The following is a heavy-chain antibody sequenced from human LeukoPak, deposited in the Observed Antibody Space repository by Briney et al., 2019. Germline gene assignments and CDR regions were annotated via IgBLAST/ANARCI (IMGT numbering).Heavy chain of an antibody. Sequence: SVKVSCKASGYTFSSYAISWVRQAPGQGLEWMGGIIPIFGTANYAQKFQGRVTITADESTSTAYMELSSLRSEDTAVYYCARRYYHDSSGDDAFDIWGQGTMVTVSS. CDR2: IIPIFGTA. V-gene: IGHV1-69*13. CDR1: GYTFSSYA. CDR3: ARRYYHDSSGDDAFDI. D-gene: IGHD3-22*01. J-gene: IGHJ3*02.